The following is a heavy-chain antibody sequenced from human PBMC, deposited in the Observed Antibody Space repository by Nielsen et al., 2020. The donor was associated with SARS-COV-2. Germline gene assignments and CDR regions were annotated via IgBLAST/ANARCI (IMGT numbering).Heavy chain of an antibody. CDR1: GSSISSHNYY. D-gene: IGHD3-9*01. CDR3: ARATLTGYYNDAFDI. V-gene: IGHV4-31*03. Sequence: LRLSCTVSGSSISSHNYYWSWIRQHPGKGLEWIGYIFHSGLTYDNPSLKNRLIMSVDTSKNQFSLKLNSVTAADTAVYYCARATLTGYYNDAFDIWGQGTMVIVSS. CDR2: IFHSGLT. J-gene: IGHJ3*02.